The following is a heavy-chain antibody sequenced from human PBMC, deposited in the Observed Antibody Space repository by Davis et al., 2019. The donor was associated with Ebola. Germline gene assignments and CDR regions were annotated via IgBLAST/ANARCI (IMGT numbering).Heavy chain of an antibody. CDR2: ISGSGGST. CDR3: TTVYYDFWSGYYTGNYYYYMDV. CDR1: GFTFSSYA. D-gene: IGHD3-3*01. J-gene: IGHJ6*03. V-gene: IGHV3-23*01. Sequence: GESLKISCAASGFTFSSYAMSWVRQAPGKGLEWVSAISGSGGSTYYADSVKGRFTISRDNSKNTLYLQMNSLKTEDTAVYYCTTVYYDFWSGYYTGNYYYYMDVWGKGTTVTVSS.